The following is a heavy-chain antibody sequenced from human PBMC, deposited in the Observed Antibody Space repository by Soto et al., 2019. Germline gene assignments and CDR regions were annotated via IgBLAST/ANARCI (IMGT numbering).Heavy chain of an antibody. CDR1: GDSMATGGHY. V-gene: IGHV4-31*03. CDR2: VYYSGAT. Sequence: QVHLQESGPGLVRPSQTLSLTCTVSGDSMATGGHYYNWIRQVPGKGLEWIGYVYYSGATHYTTSLRARATISRDTSKNQFSLRLISVTAADTALYYCARDKDLQPTVWGFWGQGIQVTVSS. J-gene: IGHJ4*02. CDR3: ARDKDLQPTVWGF. D-gene: IGHD3-16*01.